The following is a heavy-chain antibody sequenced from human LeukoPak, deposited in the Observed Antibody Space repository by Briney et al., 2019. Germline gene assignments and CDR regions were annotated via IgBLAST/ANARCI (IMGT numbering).Heavy chain of an antibody. V-gene: IGHV3-53*01. J-gene: IGHJ3*01. CDR2: IYSGGST. Sequence: GGSLRLSCAASGFTVSSNYMSWVRQAPGKGLEWVSIIYSGGSTYYADSVKGRFTMSRDTSKNTVSLQMNSLRAEDTAVYYCARDPEDWGQGTMVTVSS. CDR1: GFTVSSNY. CDR3: ARDPED.